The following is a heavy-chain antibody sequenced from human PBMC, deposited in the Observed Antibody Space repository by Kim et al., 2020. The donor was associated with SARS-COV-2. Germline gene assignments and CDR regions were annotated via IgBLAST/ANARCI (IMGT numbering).Heavy chain of an antibody. D-gene: IGHD2-21*01. CDR3: ARVGVQDGYPIFLVDY. CDR2: ISSSSSYI. Sequence: GGSLRLSCAASGFTFSSYSMNWVRQAPGKGLEWVSSISSSSSYIYYADSVKGRFTISRDNAKNSLYLQMNSLRAEDTAVYYCARVGVQDGYPIFLVDYWGQGTLVTVSS. V-gene: IGHV3-21*01. CDR1: GFTFSSYS. J-gene: IGHJ4*02.